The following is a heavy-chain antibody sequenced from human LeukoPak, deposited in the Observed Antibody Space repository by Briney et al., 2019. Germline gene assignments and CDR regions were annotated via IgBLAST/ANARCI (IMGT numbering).Heavy chain of an antibody. CDR2: MNPNSGNT. CDR3: ARAVGELTGWDYYYYMDV. J-gene: IGHJ6*03. CDR1: GYTFTSYD. V-gene: IGHV1-8*03. D-gene: IGHD3-10*01. Sequence: ASVKVSCTASGYTFTSYDINWVRQAPGQGLEWMGWMNPNSGNTGYAQKFQGRVTITRNTSISTAYMELSSLRSEDTAVYYCARAVGELTGWDYYYYMDVWGKGTTVTISS.